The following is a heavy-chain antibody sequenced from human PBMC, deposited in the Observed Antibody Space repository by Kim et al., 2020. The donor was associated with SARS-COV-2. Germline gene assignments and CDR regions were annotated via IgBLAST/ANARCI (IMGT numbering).Heavy chain of an antibody. D-gene: IGHD3-3*01. V-gene: IGHV1-18*01. CDR3: VRGTWREVNDY. J-gene: IGHJ4*02. CDR1: GYIFSIYG. CDR2: INTKDGDT. Sequence: ASVKVSCKTSGYIFSIYGFSWVRQAPGQGLEWMGWINTKDGDTKYVQKFQDRVTMTTDSSTSTAYMELRSLKFDDTAVYYCVRGTWREVNDYWGQGTLVTVSS.